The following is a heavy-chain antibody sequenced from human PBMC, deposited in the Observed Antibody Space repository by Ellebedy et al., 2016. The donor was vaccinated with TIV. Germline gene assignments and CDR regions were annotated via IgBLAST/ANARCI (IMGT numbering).Heavy chain of an antibody. V-gene: IGHV3-7*01. CDR1: GFTFSSFW. CDR2: IHQDGSEK. J-gene: IGHJ6*02. Sequence: PGGSLRLSCAASGFTFSSFWMSWVRQAPGKGLEWVANIHQDGSEKTYVDSVKGRFTISRDNAKNSLYLQMNGLRAEDTAVYYCARTGDSHLTIFGLIVISDRYYYGMDVWGQGTTVTVSS. CDR3: ARTGDSHLTIFGLIVISDRYYYGMDV. D-gene: IGHD3-3*01.